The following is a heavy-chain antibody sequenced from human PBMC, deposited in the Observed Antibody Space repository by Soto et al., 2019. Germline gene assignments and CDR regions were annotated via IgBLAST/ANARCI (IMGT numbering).Heavy chain of an antibody. J-gene: IGHJ5*02. CDR2: IYYSGST. CDR1: GGSISSGGYY. Sequence: NPSETLSLTCTVSGGSISSGGYYWSWIRQHPGKGLEWIGYIYYSGSTYYNPSLKSRVTISVDTSKNQFSLKLSSVTAADTAVYYCARTLVVVAATDNWFDPWGQGTLVTVSS. V-gene: IGHV4-31*03. CDR3: ARTLVVVAATDNWFDP. D-gene: IGHD2-15*01.